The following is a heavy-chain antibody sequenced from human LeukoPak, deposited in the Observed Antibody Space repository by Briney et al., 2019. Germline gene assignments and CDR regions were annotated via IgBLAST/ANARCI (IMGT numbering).Heavy chain of an antibody. Sequence: PGGSLRLSCAASGFTFSRYWMTWVRQAPGKGLEWVGNIKQDGSTTYYVDSVKGRFTISRDNAKSSVYLQMNSLTADDTATYYCGRGQHLPQDVFDFWGQGTMVTVSS. V-gene: IGHV3-7*01. D-gene: IGHD6-13*01. CDR1: GFTFSRYW. CDR2: IKQDGSTT. CDR3: GRGQHLPQDVFDF. J-gene: IGHJ3*01.